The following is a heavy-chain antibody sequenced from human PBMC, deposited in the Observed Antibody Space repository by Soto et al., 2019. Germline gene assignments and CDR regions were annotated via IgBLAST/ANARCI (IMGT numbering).Heavy chain of an antibody. V-gene: IGHV1-69*13. CDR1: GGTFSSYA. J-gene: IGHJ1*01. D-gene: IGHD3-22*01. Sequence: ASVKVSCKASGGTFSSYAISWVRQAPGQGLEWMGGIIPIFGTANYAQKFQGRVTITADESTSTAYMELSSLRSEDTAVYYCARDPGYDSSGYYYPRYFQHWGQGTLVTVSS. CDR3: ARDPGYDSSGYYYPRYFQH. CDR2: IIPIFGTA.